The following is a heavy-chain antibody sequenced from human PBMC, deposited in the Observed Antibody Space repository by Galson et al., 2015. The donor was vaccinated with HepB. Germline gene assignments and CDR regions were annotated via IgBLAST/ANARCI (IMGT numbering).Heavy chain of an antibody. CDR2: IWYDGSNK. CDR3: ARARERTYYDILTGSFSSTTGYGMDV. CDR1: GFTFSSYG. Sequence: SLRLSCAASGFTFSSYGMHWVRQAPGKGLEWVAVIWYDGSNKYYADSVKGRFTISRDNSKNTLYLQMNSLRAEDTAVYYCARARERTYYDILTGSFSSTTGYGMDVWGQGTTVTVSS. V-gene: IGHV3-33*01. D-gene: IGHD3-9*01. J-gene: IGHJ6*02.